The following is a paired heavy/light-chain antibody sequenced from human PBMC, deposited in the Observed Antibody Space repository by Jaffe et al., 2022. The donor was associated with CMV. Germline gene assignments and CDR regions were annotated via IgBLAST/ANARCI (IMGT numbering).Heavy chain of an antibody. CDR2: IYFRGNT. V-gene: IGHV4-39*01. CDR1: GGSIGGSNYY. CDR3: ARHQGDCSSSSCFLSYYYSMDV. J-gene: IGHJ6*02. D-gene: IGHD2-2*01. Sequence: QLQLQESGPGLVEPSETLSLTCSVSGGSIGGSNYYWAWIRQSPGEGLKWVGSIYFRGNTYYNPSLKSRVTMFVDTSTNDFSLQLTSVTAADTAVYFCARHQGDCSSSSCFLSYYYSMDVWGQGTTVTVSS.
Light chain of an antibody. Sequence: QSVLTQPPSVSGAPGQRVTIACTGSRSNIGAGYTVHWYQQLPGKSPKLLISGNNNRPSGVPDRFSGSKSGTSASLAITGLQAEDEADYYCQSYDSSLSGFYVFGTGTKVTVL. CDR1: RSNIGAGYT. V-gene: IGLV1-40*01. J-gene: IGLJ1*01. CDR2: GNN. CDR3: QSYDSSLSGFYV.